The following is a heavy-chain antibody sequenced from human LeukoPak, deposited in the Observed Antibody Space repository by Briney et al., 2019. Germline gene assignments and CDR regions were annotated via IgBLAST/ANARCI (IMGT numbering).Heavy chain of an antibody. V-gene: IGHV3-48*03. Sequence: GGSLRLSCVASGFTFSNYEMNWVRQAPGKGLEWVSYISSTGSTIHYADSVKGRFTMSRDNAKKSLYLQMNSLRAEDTAVYYCARDLRVVVPAAITLTDYYYYMDVWGKGTTVTVSS. J-gene: IGHJ6*03. CDR2: ISSTGSTI. CDR3: ARDLRVVVPAAITLTDYYYYMDV. D-gene: IGHD2-2*01. CDR1: GFTFSNYE.